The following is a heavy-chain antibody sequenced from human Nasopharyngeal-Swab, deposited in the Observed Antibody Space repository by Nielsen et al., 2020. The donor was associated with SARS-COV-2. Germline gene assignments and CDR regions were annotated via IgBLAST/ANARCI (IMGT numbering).Heavy chain of an antibody. CDR2: INHSGST. J-gene: IGHJ4*02. D-gene: IGHD3-3*01. CDR1: GGSFSGYY. V-gene: IGHV4-34*01. CDR3: AASRRITIFGVVIIGLPLDY. Sequence: SETLSLTCAVYGGSFSGYYWSWIRQPPGKGLEWIGEINHSGSTNYNPSLKSRVTIPVDTSKNQFSLKLSSVTAADTAVYYCAASRRITIFGVVIIGLPLDYWGQGTLVTVSS.